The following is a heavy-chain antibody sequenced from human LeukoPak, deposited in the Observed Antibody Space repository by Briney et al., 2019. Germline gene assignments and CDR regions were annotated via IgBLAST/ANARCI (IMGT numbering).Heavy chain of an antibody. J-gene: IGHJ4*02. CDR3: ARFDGDYDYVWGSYRKDYFDY. D-gene: IGHD3-16*02. V-gene: IGHV1-2*02. Sequence: ASVKVSCKASGYTFTGYYMHWVRQAPGQGLKWMGWINPNSGGTNYAQKFQGRVTMTRDTSITTAYMELSRLRSDDTAVYYCARFDGDYDYVWGSYRKDYFDYWGQGTLVTVSS. CDR1: GYTFTGYY. CDR2: INPNSGGT.